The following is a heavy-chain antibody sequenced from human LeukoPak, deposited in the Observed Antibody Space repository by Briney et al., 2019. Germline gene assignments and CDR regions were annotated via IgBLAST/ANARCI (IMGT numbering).Heavy chain of an antibody. CDR3: AKDRSFGYYDSSGYGMDV. CDR1: GFTFSKYA. CDR2: ISGTAGNT. J-gene: IGHJ6*02. Sequence: GGSLRLSCAASGFTFSKYAMTWVRQAPGKGLEWVSIISGTAGNTYYADSVKGRFTISRDNSKNTLYLQMNSLRAEDTAVYYCAKDRSFGYYDSSGYGMDVWGQGTTVTVSS. D-gene: IGHD3-22*01. V-gene: IGHV3-23*01.